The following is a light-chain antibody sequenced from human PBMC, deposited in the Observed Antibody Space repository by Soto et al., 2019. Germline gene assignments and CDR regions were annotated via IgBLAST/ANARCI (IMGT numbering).Light chain of an antibody. Sequence: EILLTQSPATLSLSPGERATLSCRASQTVGSFLAWYQHKPGQAPRLLIYNTSKRANGIPARFSGSGSGTDFTLTISSLEPEDFAVYYCQQRYNWPPLTFGGGTKVEMK. CDR1: QTVGSF. V-gene: IGKV3-11*01. CDR3: QQRYNWPPLT. CDR2: NTS. J-gene: IGKJ4*01.